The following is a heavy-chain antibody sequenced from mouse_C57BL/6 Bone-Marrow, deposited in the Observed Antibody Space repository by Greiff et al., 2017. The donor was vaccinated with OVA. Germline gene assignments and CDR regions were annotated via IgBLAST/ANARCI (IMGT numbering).Heavy chain of an antibody. CDR1: GFTFSDFY. CDR3: ARAPWGLYWYFDV. CDR2: SRNKANDYTT. D-gene: IGHD4-1*01. J-gene: IGHJ1*03. V-gene: IGHV7-1*01. Sequence: EVQLVESGGGLVQSGRSLRLSCATSGFTFSDFYMEWVRQAPGKGLEWIAASRNKANDYTTEYSASVKGRFIVSRDTSQSILYLQMNALRAEDTAIYYCARAPWGLYWYFDVWGTGTTVTVSS.